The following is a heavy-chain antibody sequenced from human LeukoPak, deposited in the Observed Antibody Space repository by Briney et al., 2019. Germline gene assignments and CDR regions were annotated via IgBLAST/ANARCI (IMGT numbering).Heavy chain of an antibody. CDR3: ARDNGQWLVEYYFDY. Sequence: PGGSLRLSCAASGFTFSSYGMHWVRQAPGKGLEWVAVISYDGSNKYYADSVKGRFTISRDNSKNTLYLQMNSLRAEDTAVYYCARDNGQWLVEYYFDYWGQGTLVTVSS. J-gene: IGHJ4*02. V-gene: IGHV3-30*03. CDR1: GFTFSSYG. CDR2: ISYDGSNK. D-gene: IGHD6-19*01.